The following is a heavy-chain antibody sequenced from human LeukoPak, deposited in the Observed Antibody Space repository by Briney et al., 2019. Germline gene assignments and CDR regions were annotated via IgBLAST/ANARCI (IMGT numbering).Heavy chain of an antibody. D-gene: IGHD2-2*02. V-gene: IGHV4-34*01. Sequence: SETLSLTCAVYGGSFSGYYWSWIRQPPGKGLEWIGEINHSGSTNYNPSLKSRVTISVDTSKNQFSLKLSSVTAADTAVYYCARLYCSSTSCYSLYFDYWGQGTLSPSPQ. CDR3: ARLYCSSTSCYSLYFDY. CDR2: INHSGST. J-gene: IGHJ4*02. CDR1: GGSFSGYY.